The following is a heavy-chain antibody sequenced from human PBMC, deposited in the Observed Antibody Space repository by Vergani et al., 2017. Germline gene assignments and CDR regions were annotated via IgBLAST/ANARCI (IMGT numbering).Heavy chain of an antibody. D-gene: IGHD6-19*01. J-gene: IGHJ4*02. CDR3: VKDLIAVAGCYFDY. CDR1: GFTFSSYA. V-gene: IGHV3-64D*06. Sequence: EVQLVESGGGLVQPGGSLRLSCSVSGFTFSSYAMHWVRQAPGKGLEYVSGISSNGGNKYYADSVKGRFTISRDKSKNTLYLQMSSLKAEDTAVYYCVKDLIAVAGCYFDYWGQGTLVTVSS. CDR2: ISSNGGNK.